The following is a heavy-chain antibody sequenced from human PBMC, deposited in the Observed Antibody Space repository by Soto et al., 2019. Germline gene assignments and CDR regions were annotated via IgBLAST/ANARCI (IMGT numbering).Heavy chain of an antibody. Sequence: EVQLVESGGGLVQPGGSLRLSCAASGFTFSSYSMNWVRQAPGKGLEWVSYISSSSSTIYYADSVKGRFTISRDNAKHSLYLQMNSLRAEYTTVYYCAKTLLFGELLSAFDIWGQGTRVTVSS. D-gene: IGHD3-10*01. CDR3: AKTLLFGELLSAFDI. CDR2: ISSSSSTI. CDR1: GFTFSSYS. J-gene: IGHJ3*02. V-gene: IGHV3-48*01.